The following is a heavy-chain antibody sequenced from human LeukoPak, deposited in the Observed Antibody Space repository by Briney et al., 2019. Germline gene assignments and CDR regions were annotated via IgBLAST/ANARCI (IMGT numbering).Heavy chain of an antibody. J-gene: IGHJ5*02. D-gene: IGHD2-2*01. CDR3: ARLGGRIGYCSSTSCRNWFDP. CDR1: GYSFTSYW. CDR2: IYPGDSDT. Sequence: GESLKISCKGSGYSFTSYWIGWVRQMPGKGLEWMGIIYPGDSDTRYSPSFQGQVTISADKSISTAYLQWSSLKASDTAMYYCARLGGRIGYCSSTSCRNWFDPWGQGTLVTVSS. V-gene: IGHV5-51*01.